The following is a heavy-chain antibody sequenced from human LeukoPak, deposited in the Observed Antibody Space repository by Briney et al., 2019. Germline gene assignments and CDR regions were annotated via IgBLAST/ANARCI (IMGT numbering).Heavy chain of an antibody. V-gene: IGHV1-8*03. Sequence: GAAVKVSCKASGYTFTSYDINWVRQATGQGLEWMGWMNPNSGNTGYAQKFQGRVTITRNTSISTAYMELSSLRSEDTAVYYCARERGQLDDDAFDIWGQGTMVTVSS. CDR2: MNPNSGNT. CDR1: GYTFTSYD. D-gene: IGHD2-2*01. J-gene: IGHJ3*02. CDR3: ARERGQLDDDAFDI.